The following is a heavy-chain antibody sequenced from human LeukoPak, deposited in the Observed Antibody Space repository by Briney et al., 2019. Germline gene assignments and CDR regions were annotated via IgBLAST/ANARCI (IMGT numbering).Heavy chain of an antibody. V-gene: IGHV1-2*02. D-gene: IGHD6-19*01. CDR2: IHPKKGDT. CDR3: ASLISTVSGGPGDAFDI. CDR1: GYTFTGYY. J-gene: IGHJ3*02. Sequence: ASVKVSCKASGYTFTGYYMHWVRQAPGQGLEWMGWIHPKKGDTKYAQNFQGRVTMTRDTSINTAYLQLSSLSSDDTAVYFCASLISTVSGGPGDAFDIWGQGTMVTVSS.